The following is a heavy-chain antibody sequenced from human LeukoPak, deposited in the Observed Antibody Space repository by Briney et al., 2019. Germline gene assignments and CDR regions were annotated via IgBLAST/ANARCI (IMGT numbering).Heavy chain of an antibody. V-gene: IGHV3-74*01. CDR2: IHNDGSTT. D-gene: IGHD2-15*01. Sequence: GGSLRLSCAASGFTLSDYGMHWVRQAPGKGLVWPSHIHNDGSTTTYAASVKGRFTISRDKAKNTVHLDMIGLRGEDTALYYCARDFYGSYCTGGSCYYRNWFDPWGQGTQVTVSS. CDR3: ARDFYGSYCTGGSCYYRNWFDP. J-gene: IGHJ5*02. CDR1: GFTLSDYG.